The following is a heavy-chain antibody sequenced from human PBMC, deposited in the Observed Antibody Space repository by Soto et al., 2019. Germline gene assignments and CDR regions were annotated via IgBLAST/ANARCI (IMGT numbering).Heavy chain of an antibody. CDR3: AKVRHRGPIAVAGPLGS. Sequence: QVHLVQSGAEVKKPGASVNVSCQASGSITNHHMHWVRQAPGQGLEWMGIFNPSGLSTTYAQKFQGRVTIIRDTSTSTVYMVLSSLTSEDTAVYFCAKVRHRGPIAVAGPLGSWGQGTLVIVSS. J-gene: IGHJ4*02. D-gene: IGHD6-19*01. V-gene: IGHV1-46*01. CDR1: GSITNHH. CDR2: FNPSGLST.